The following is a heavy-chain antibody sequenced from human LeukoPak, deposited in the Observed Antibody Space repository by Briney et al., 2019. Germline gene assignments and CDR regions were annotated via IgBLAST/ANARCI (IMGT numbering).Heavy chain of an antibody. J-gene: IGHJ5*02. D-gene: IGHD3-10*01. Sequence: SETLSLTCTVSGGSISGHYWSWIRQSPGKGLEWLGYIYYSGNTAYNPSLKSRLTISLDTSKNQFSLNLSSVTAADTAVYYCARDETHFYGSGSSNWFDPWGQGILVTVSS. CDR3: ARDETHFYGSGSSNWFDP. CDR2: IYYSGNT. CDR1: GGSISGHY. V-gene: IGHV4-59*11.